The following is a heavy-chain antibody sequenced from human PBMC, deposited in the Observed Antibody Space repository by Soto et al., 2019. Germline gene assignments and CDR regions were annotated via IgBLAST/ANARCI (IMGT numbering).Heavy chain of an antibody. J-gene: IGHJ6*02. CDR1: GFTFSSYA. CDR2: ISYDGSNK. CDR3: ASPDPDSSGPPRIYYYYGMDV. V-gene: IGHV3-30-3*01. D-gene: IGHD6-19*01. Sequence: VQLVESGGGVVQPGRSLRLSCAASGFTFSSYAMHWVRQAPGKGLEWVAVISYDGSNKYYADSVKGRFTISRDNSKNTLYLQMNSLRAEDTAVYYCASPDPDSSGPPRIYYYYGMDVWGQGTTVTVSS.